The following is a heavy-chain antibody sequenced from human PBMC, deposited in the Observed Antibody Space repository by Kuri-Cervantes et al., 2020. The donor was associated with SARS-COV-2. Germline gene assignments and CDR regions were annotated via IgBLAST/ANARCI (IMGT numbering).Heavy chain of an antibody. CDR2: FDPEDGET. D-gene: IGHD2/OR15-2a*01. V-gene: IGHV1-24*01. CDR3: ARARVLPTYFDY. J-gene: IGHJ4*02. CDR1: GYTLTELS. Sequence: ASVKVSCKVSGYTLTELSMHWVRQAPGKGLEWMGGFDPEDGETIYAQKFQGRVTMTEDTSTDTAYMELRSLRSDDTAVYYCARARVLPTYFDYWGQGTLVPSPQ.